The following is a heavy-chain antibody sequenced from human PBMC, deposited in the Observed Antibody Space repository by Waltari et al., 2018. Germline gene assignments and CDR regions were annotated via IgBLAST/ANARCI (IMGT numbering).Heavy chain of an antibody. D-gene: IGHD6-19*01. Sequence: EVQLVESGGGLVQPGGSLSHSCAPSGSTLSSFWMNWVHQIPGKGLEWVAGIKQDGSEKYYADSVKGRFTISRDNAKNSLYLQMNSLRAEDTAVYYCATSGWYCFDYWGQGTLVTVSS. CDR3: ATSGWYCFDY. V-gene: IGHV3-7*01. CDR2: IKQDGSEK. CDR1: GSTLSSFW. J-gene: IGHJ4*02.